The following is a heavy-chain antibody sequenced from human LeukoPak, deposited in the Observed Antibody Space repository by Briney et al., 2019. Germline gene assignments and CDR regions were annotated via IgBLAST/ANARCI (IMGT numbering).Heavy chain of an antibody. CDR2: ISGSGGST. J-gene: IGHJ6*04. CDR3: AKGAAAAGERLYYYYGMDV. V-gene: IGHV3-23*01. D-gene: IGHD6-13*01. Sequence: PGGSLRLSSAASGFTFSSYAMSWVRQAPGKRLGWVSAISGSGGSTYYADTVKGRFTISRDNSKNPLYLQMNSLRAEDTAVYYCAKGAAAAGERLYYYYGMDVWGKGTTVTVSS. CDR1: GFTFSSYA.